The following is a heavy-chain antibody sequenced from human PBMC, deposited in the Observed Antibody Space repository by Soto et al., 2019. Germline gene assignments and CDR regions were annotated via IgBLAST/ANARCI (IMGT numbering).Heavy chain of an antibody. V-gene: IGHV5-51*01. CDR1: WYRFPSYW. Sequence: GESLKTSCNGPWYRFPSYWIGWALRRPGKGLEGMGTIYPGDSDTRYSPSIRGQVTISADKSISTAYLQWSSLKASDTAMYYCARQQCSSTSCYRGAMDVWGQGTTVTVSS. CDR2: IYPGDSDT. J-gene: IGHJ6*02. D-gene: IGHD2-2*01. CDR3: ARQQCSSTSCYRGAMDV.